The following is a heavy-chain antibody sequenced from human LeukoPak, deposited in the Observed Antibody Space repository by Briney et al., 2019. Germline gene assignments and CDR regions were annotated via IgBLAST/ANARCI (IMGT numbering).Heavy chain of an antibody. CDR1: GGTFSSYA. CDR3: ATGAYYYDSSGYYPLDY. Sequence: AASVKVSCKASGGTFSSYAISWVRQAPGQGLEWMGRIIPILGIANYAQKFQGRVTITADKSTSTAYMELSSLRSEDTAVYYCATGAYYYDSSGYYPLDYWGQGTLVTVSS. D-gene: IGHD3-22*01. J-gene: IGHJ4*02. CDR2: IIPILGIA. V-gene: IGHV1-69*04.